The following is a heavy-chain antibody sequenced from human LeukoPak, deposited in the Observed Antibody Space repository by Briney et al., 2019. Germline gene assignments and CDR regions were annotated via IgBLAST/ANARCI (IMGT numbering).Heavy chain of an antibody. CDR2: IRYDGSNK. CDR1: GFTFSSYG. J-gene: IGHJ6*03. D-gene: IGHD3-3*01. CDR3: AKDDRWSGLNYYYYYMDV. Sequence: PGGSLRLSCAASGFTFSSYGMHWVRQAPGKGLEWVAFIRYDGSNKYDADSVNGRFTISRDNSKNTLYLQMNSLRAEDTAVYYCAKDDRWSGLNYYYYYMDVWGKGTTVTVSS. V-gene: IGHV3-30*02.